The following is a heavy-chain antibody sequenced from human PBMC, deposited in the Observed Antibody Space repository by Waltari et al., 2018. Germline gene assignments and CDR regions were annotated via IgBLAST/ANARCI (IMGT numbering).Heavy chain of an antibody. CDR3: ASEWFGELLYPL. V-gene: IGHV3-7*01. J-gene: IGHJ4*02. D-gene: IGHD3-10*01. Sequence: EVQLVESGGGLVQPGGSLRLSCVASGLTFSSYGMSWVRQAQGKGLEWVANIKQDGSEKYYVDSVKGRFTISRDNAKNSLYLQINSLRAEDTAVYYCASEWFGELLYPLWGQGTLVTVSS. CDR2: IKQDGSEK. CDR1: GLTFSSYG.